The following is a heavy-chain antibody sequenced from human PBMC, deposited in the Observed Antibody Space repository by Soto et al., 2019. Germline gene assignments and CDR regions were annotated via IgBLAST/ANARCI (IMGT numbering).Heavy chain of an antibody. J-gene: IGHJ4*02. CDR3: ARESAGNGDFDY. CDR2: IIPIFGTA. V-gene: IGHV1-69*01. CDR1: GGTFSSYA. Sequence: QVQLVQSGAEVQKPGSSVKVSCTASGGTFSSYAISWVRQAPGQGLEWMGGIIPIFGTANYAQKFQGRVTITADESTSTAYMELSSLRSEDTAVYFCARESAGNGDFDYWGQGTLVTVSS. D-gene: IGHD4-4*01.